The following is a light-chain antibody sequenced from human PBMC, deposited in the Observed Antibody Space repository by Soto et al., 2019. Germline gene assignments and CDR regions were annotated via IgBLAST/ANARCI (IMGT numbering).Light chain of an antibody. CDR1: QSVSSNY. J-gene: IGKJ4*01. Sequence: EIVLTQSPGTLSLSPGERATLSCRASQSVSSNYLAWYQQKPGQAPRLLIYGASSRATGIPDRLIGSGSGTDFTLTISRREPEDFAVYYCQQYGGSPRVTFGGGTKVEIK. CDR2: GAS. V-gene: IGKV3-20*01. CDR3: QQYGGSPRVT.